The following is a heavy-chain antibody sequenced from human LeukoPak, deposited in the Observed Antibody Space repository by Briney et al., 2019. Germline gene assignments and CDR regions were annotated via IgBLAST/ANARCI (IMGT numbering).Heavy chain of an antibody. CDR2: IYHSGST. J-gene: IGHJ4*02. V-gene: IGHV4-38-2*01. CDR1: GYSISSGYY. CDR3: ARVRRSSSGWFFDY. Sequence: PSETLSLTCAVSGYSISSGYYWGWIRQPPGKGLEWIGSIYHSGSTYYNPSHKSRVTISVDTSKNQFSLKLSSVTAADTAVYYCARVRRSSSGWFFDYWGQGTLVTVSS. D-gene: IGHD6-19*01.